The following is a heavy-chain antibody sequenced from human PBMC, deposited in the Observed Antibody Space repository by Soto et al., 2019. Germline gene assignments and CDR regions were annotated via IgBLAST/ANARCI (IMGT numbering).Heavy chain of an antibody. CDR2: IYTSGRT. CDR3: ARDARLRYSSGWFPFDY. Sequence: SETLSLTCTVSGGSISSYYWSWIRQPAGKGLEWIGRIYTSGRTNYNPSLKSRVTMSVDTSKNQFSLKLSSVTAADTAVYYCARDARLRYSSGWFPFDYWGQGTLGPVS. V-gene: IGHV4-4*07. J-gene: IGHJ4*02. CDR1: GGSISSYY. D-gene: IGHD6-19*01.